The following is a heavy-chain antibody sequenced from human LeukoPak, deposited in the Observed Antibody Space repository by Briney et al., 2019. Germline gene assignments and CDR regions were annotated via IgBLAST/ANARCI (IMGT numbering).Heavy chain of an antibody. CDR3: AREGSGINTGYFDL. V-gene: IGHV4-59*01. CDR1: GGSISSYY. J-gene: IGHJ2*01. D-gene: IGHD3-10*01. Sequence: SETLSLTCTVSGGSISSYYWSWIRQPPGKGLEWIGYIYYSGSTNYNPSLKSRVTISVDTSKNQFSLKLSSATAADTAVYYCAREGSGINTGYFDLWGRGTLVTVSS. CDR2: IYYSGST.